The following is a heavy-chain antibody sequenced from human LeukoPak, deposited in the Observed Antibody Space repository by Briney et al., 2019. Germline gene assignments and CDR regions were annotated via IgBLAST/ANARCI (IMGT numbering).Heavy chain of an antibody. J-gene: IGHJ4*02. CDR2: VSSSSSYI. V-gene: IGHV3-21*01. CDR3: ARDSADIVVVVAANDY. CDR1: GFTFSSYS. Sequence: GGSLRLSCAASGFTFSSYSMNWVRQAPGKGLEWVSSVSSSSSYIYYADSVKGRFTISRDNAKNSLYLQMNSLRAEDTAVYYCARDSADIVVVVAANDYWGQGTLVTVSS. D-gene: IGHD2-15*01.